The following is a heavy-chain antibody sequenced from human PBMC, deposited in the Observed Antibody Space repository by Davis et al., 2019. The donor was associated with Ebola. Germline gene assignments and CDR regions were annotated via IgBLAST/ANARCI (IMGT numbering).Heavy chain of an antibody. D-gene: IGHD1-26*01. J-gene: IGHJ6*01. CDR2: ISSSSSYI. V-gene: IGHV3-21*01. Sequence: GGSLRLSCAASGFTFSSYWMSWVRQAPGKGLEWVSSISSSSSYIYYADSVKGRFTISRDNAKNSLYLQMNSFHQGPIGLPPGALLQEHLWG. CDR3: ALLQEHL. CDR1: GFTFSSYW.